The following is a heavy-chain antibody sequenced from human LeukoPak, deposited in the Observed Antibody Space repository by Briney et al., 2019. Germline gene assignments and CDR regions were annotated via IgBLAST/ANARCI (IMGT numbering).Heavy chain of an antibody. Sequence: ASVKVSCKASGYTFTSYYMHWVRQAPGQGLEWMGIINPSGGSTSYAQKFQGRATMTRDMSTSTVYMELSSLRSEDTAVYYCARVKNYYDSSAYEGRSDAFDIWGQGTMVTVSS. J-gene: IGHJ3*02. CDR3: ARVKNYYDSSAYEGRSDAFDI. CDR2: INPSGGST. D-gene: IGHD3-22*01. V-gene: IGHV1-46*01. CDR1: GYTFTSYY.